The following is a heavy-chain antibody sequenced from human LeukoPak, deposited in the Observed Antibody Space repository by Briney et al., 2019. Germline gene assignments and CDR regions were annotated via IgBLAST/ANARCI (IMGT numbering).Heavy chain of an antibody. CDR2: IYPGDSDT. J-gene: IGHJ4*02. D-gene: IGHD3-22*01. Sequence: GESLKISCKGSGYSFTSYWIGWVRQMPGKGLEWMGIIYPGDSDTRYSPSFQGQVTISADKSISIAYLQWSSLKASDTAMYYCARRGDSSGYYDLFDYWGQGTLVTVSS. CDR1: GYSFTSYW. CDR3: ARRGDSSGYYDLFDY. V-gene: IGHV5-51*01.